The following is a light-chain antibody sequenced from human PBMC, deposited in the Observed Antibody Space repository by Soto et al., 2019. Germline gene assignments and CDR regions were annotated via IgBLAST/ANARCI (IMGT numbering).Light chain of an antibody. J-gene: IGKJ1*01. Sequence: EVVLTQSPGALSLSPGEGVTLSCRASQNIRGNELAWYRQKRGQAPRLLIYGRSSRAEGIPDRFSGRGTGTNFTLTISRLEPEDSAVYYCQDYGTSHPWTFGQGTKLEIK. CDR1: QNIRGNE. V-gene: IGKV3-20*01. CDR3: QDYGTSHPWT. CDR2: GRS.